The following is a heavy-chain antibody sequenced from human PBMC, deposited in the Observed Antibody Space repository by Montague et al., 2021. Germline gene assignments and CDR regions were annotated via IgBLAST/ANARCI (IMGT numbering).Heavy chain of an antibody. V-gene: IGHV3-74*01. J-gene: IGHJ3*02. D-gene: IGHD6-13*01. CDR3: ARKLASAAPGAFDI. Sequence: SLRLSCAASGFSFSSYWVHWVRQAPGKGLLWVSRITLDGSSTTFADSVKGRFTTSRDNAKATLYLQMNSLRVEDTAVYYCARKLASAAPGAFDIWGQGTRVTVSS. CDR1: GFSFSSYW. CDR2: ITLDGSST.